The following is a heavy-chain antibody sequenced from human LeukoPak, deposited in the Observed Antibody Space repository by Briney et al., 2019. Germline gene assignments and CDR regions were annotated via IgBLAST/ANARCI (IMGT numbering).Heavy chain of an antibody. J-gene: IGHJ4*02. CDR3: AKGGATIFWPLN. CDR2: ISGSGGST. D-gene: IGHD3-9*01. CDR1: GFTFSSYA. Sequence: GGSLRLSCAASGFTFSSYAMSWVRQGPGKGLEWVSTISGSGGSTYYADSVKGRFTVSRDNSKNTLFLQMNSLRAEDTAVYYCAKGGATIFWPLNWGQESLVIVSS. V-gene: IGHV3-23*01.